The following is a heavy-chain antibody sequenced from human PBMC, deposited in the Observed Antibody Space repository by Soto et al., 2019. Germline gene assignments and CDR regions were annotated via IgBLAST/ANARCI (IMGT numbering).Heavy chain of an antibody. Sequence: TLALTCTVSGGSISSGGYYWSWIRQHPGKGLEWIGYIYYSGSTYYNPSLKSRVTISVDTSKNQFSLKLSSVTAADTAVYYCARDHRWFGEPTGFDSWGQGTLVTVPS. D-gene: IGHD3-10*01. CDR3: ARDHRWFGEPTGFDS. V-gene: IGHV4-31*03. CDR1: GGSISSGGYY. CDR2: IYYSGST. J-gene: IGHJ4*02.